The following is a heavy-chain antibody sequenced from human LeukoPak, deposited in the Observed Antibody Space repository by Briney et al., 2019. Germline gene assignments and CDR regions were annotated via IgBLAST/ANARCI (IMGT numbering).Heavy chain of an antibody. Sequence: GGSLRLSCAASGFTFSSYAMSWVRQAPGKGLEWVANIRSDGVEKYYVDSVRGRFTISTDTAKNTLYLQMNSLRADDTAVYYCARGFTGYGNTDYWGQGTLVTVSS. J-gene: IGHJ4*02. V-gene: IGHV3-7*03. D-gene: IGHD5-12*01. CDR3: ARGFTGYGNTDY. CDR1: GFTFSSYA. CDR2: IRSDGVEK.